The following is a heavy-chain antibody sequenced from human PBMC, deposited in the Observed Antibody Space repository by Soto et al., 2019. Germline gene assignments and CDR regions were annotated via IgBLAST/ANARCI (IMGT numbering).Heavy chain of an antibody. V-gene: IGHV4-31*03. CDR3: ARGYHCPTADYNWPHYFDY. Sequence: SETLSLTCTVSGGSINGAYYWNWIRQHPEKGLEWIGYISYSGSTYYNPSLKSRVDVSGDTSKNQFSLKLSSVTAADTAVYYCARGYHCPTADYNWPHYFDYWGQGTLVTVSS. D-gene: IGHD1-20*01. J-gene: IGHJ4*02. CDR1: GGSINGAYY. CDR2: ISYSGST.